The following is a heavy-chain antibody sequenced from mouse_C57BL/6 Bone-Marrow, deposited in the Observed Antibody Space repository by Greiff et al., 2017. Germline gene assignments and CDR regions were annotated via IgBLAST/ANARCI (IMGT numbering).Heavy chain of an antibody. V-gene: IGHV1-80*01. CDR3: SRDCDYFDY. Sequence: QVKLQQSGAELVKPGASVKISCKVSGYAFSTYWMNWVKQRPGKGLEWIGQIYPGDGDTNYNGKVKGKATLPADKSSSTAYMQLSSVTSEDSAVYFCSRDCDYFDYWGQGTTLTVSA. J-gene: IGHJ2*01. CDR2: IYPGDGDT. CDR1: GYAFSTYW.